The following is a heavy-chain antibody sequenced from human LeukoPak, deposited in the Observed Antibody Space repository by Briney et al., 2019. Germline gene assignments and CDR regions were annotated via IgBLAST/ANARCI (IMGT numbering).Heavy chain of an antibody. CDR2: IYYSGST. CDR3: ARDSPVTTDYYYYYGMDV. Sequence: SQTLSLTCTVSGGSISSGGYYWSWIRQHPGKGLEWIGYIYYSGSTYYNPSLKSRVTISVDTSKNQFSLKLSSVTAADTAVYYCARDSPVTTDYYYYYGMDVWGQGTTVTVSS. V-gene: IGHV4-31*03. CDR1: GGSISSGGYY. D-gene: IGHD4-17*01. J-gene: IGHJ6*02.